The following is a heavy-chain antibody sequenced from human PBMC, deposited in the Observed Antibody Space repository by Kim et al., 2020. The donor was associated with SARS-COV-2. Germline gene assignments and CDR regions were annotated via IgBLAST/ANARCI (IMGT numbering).Heavy chain of an antibody. J-gene: IGHJ3*02. CDR2: IDYSGST. Sequence: SETLSLKCAIFGGSVSDYHWTWVRQPPGKGLEWLGEIDYSGSTKYTPSLQSRLTISIDTSKQQFSLELHSATAADTAVYYCARPPYSFGFDIWGPGTMVTVSS. V-gene: IGHV4-34*01. D-gene: IGHD3-3*01. CDR3: ARPPYSFGFDI. CDR1: GGSVSDYH.